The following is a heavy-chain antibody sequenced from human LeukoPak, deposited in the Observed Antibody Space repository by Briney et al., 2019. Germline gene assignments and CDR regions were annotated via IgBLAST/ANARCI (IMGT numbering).Heavy chain of an antibody. CDR1: GYSFTSYW. CDR2: IYPGDSDT. J-gene: IGHJ4*02. CDR3: ARRLGYSGSYRYFDY. D-gene: IGHD1-26*01. Sequence: GESLKISCKGSGYSFTSYWIGCVRQMPWKGLEWMGIIYPGDSDTRYSPSFQGQVTISADKSISTAYLQWSSLKASDTAMYYCARRLGYSGSYRYFDYWGQGTLVTVSS. V-gene: IGHV5-51*01.